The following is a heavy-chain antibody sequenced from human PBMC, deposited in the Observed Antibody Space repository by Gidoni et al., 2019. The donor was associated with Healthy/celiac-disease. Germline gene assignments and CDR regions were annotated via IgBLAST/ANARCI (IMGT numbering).Heavy chain of an antibody. CDR1: GFTFSSYA. Sequence: EVQLLESGGGLVQPGGSLRLSCAASGFTFSSYALSWVRQAPGKGLEWVSAISGSGGSTYYADSVKGRFTISRDNSKNTLYLQMNSLRAEDTAVYYCAKDGPYYYDSSGHYYFDYWGQGTLVTVSS. J-gene: IGHJ4*02. CDR2: ISGSGGST. V-gene: IGHV3-23*01. D-gene: IGHD3-22*01. CDR3: AKDGPYYYDSSGHYYFDY.